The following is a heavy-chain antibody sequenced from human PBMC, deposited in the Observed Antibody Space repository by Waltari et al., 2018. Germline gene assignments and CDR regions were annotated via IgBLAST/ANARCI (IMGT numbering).Heavy chain of an antibody. CDR1: GGTFSSYE. CDR2: IIPIFGTP. J-gene: IGHJ4*02. CDR3: AKAPGNGYYFDD. D-gene: IGHD1-1*01. V-gene: IGHV1-69*14. Sequence: QVHLVQSGAEVKKPGSSVRVPCKASGGTFSSYEFNWVRQAPGQGLEWMGGIIPIFGTPIYAQKFQGRVTITADTSTTTAYMELSSLRPGDTAMYYCAKAPGNGYYFDDWGQGTLVTVSS.